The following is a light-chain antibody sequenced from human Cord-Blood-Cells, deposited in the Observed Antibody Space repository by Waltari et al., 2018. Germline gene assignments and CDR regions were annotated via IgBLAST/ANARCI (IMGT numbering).Light chain of an antibody. Sequence: QSALTQPASVSGSPGQTITIPRTGTSSDVGGYNYVSLYQQHPGKAPQLMINDVSNPPSGVSNRFSCPQSGKTPSLTISGLQAEDEADYYCSSYTSSSYVFGTGTKVTVL. CDR2: DVS. J-gene: IGLJ1*01. V-gene: IGLV2-14*03. CDR3: SSYTSSSYV. CDR1: SSDVGGYNY.